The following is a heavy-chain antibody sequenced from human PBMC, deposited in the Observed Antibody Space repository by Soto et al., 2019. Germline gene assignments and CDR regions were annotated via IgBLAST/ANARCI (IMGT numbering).Heavy chain of an antibody. D-gene: IGHD1-26*01. CDR2: INPNSGGT. Sequence: ASVKVSCKASGYTFTGYYMHWVRQAPGQGLEWMGWINPNSGGTNYAQKFQGRVTMTRDTSISTAYMELSRLRSDDTAVYYCARAYSGSSGGWFGPWGQGTLVTVSS. V-gene: IGHV1-2*02. CDR1: GYTFTGYY. J-gene: IGHJ5*02. CDR3: ARAYSGSSGGWFGP.